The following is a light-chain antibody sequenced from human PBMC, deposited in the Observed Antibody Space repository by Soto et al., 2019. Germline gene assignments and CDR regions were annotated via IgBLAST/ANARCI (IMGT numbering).Light chain of an antibody. CDR3: SSYTSGSTVI. CDR2: EVS. CDR1: SSDVGAYNY. V-gene: IGLV2-14*01. J-gene: IGLJ2*01. Sequence: QSVLTQPASVSGSPGQSITISCNGNSSDVGAYNYVSWYQHYPGKAPKLVIYEVSNRPSGVSNRFSGSKSGNTASLTISGLQAEDEADYYCSSYTSGSTVIFGGGTKVTVL.